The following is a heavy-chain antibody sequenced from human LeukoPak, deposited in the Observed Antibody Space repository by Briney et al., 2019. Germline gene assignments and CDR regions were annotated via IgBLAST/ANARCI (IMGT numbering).Heavy chain of an antibody. CDR2: IYSGGST. Sequence: PGGSLRLSCAASGFTVSSNYMSWVRQAPGKGLEWVSVIYSGGSTYYADSVKGRFTISRDNSKNTLYLQMNSLRAEDTAMYYCARHIPRGNNYFDYWGQGTLVTVSS. V-gene: IGHV3-66*04. CDR1: GFTVSSNY. CDR3: ARHIPRGNNYFDY. D-gene: IGHD3-16*01. J-gene: IGHJ4*02.